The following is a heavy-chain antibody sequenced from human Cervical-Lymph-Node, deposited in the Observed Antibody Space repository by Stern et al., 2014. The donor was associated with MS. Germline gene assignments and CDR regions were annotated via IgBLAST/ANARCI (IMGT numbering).Heavy chain of an antibody. CDR1: GYSFTTYW. D-gene: IGHD2-15*01. CDR2: FYPGDSDT. Sequence: VQLGQSGAEVKKSGESLTISCKGSGYSFTTYWIGWVRQMPGKGLEYMGIFYPGDSDTRYSPSFQGQVTISFDASISTAFLHWSSLKASDTATYYCARSPSGVSDPHYFDSWGQGTLVTVSS. J-gene: IGHJ4*02. CDR3: ARSPSGVSDPHYFDS. V-gene: IGHV5-51*01.